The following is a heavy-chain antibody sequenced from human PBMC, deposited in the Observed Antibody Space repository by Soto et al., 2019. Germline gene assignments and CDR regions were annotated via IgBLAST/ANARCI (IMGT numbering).Heavy chain of an antibody. J-gene: IGHJ4*02. CDR3: ARGPGYYLYYFDY. CDR2: ISYDGSNK. V-gene: IGHV3-30-3*01. Sequence: GGSLRLSCAASGFTLSSYAMHWVRQVPGKGLEWVAVISYDGSNKYYADSVKGRFTISRDNSKNTLYLQMNSLRAEDTAVYYCARGPGYYLYYFDYWGQGTLVTVSS. D-gene: IGHD3-22*01. CDR1: GFTLSSYA.